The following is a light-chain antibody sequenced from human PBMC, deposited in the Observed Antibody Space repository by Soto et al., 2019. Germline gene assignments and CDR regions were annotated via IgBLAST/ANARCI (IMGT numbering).Light chain of an antibody. CDR1: RGISRS. CDR2: DAS. CDR3: QQYDDYWT. V-gene: IGKV1-5*01. Sequence: DIQMTQSASTLSASIGDRVSITCRASRGISRSLAWYQHKPGTGPRLLIYDASTLQSGIPSRFIGGGSGAEFTLTITSLQRDDSAIYFCQQYDDYWTFGPGTRVEVK. J-gene: IGKJ1*01.